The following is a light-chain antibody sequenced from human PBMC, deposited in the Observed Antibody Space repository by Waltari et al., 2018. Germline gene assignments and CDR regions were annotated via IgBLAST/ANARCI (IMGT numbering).Light chain of an antibody. CDR1: QTVRSY. J-gene: IGKJ2*01. CDR3: QQRSNWPYT. Sequence: EIVLTQSPATLSLSPGERATLSCRASQTVRSYLARYQQKPGQAPRHLIFDASSSAPGIPAKFSGSGSGTDFTLTVSNLEPEDFAVYYCQQRSNWPYTFGQGTRVEIK. V-gene: IGKV3-11*01. CDR2: DAS.